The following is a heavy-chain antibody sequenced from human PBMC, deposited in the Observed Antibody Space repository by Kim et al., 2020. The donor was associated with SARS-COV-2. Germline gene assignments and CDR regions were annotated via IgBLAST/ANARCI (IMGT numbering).Heavy chain of an antibody. Sequence: SETLSLTCAVSGGSISSSNWWSWVRQPPGKGLEWIGEIYHSGSTNYNPSLKSRVTISVDKSKNQFSLKLSSVTAADTAVYYCASNYGDYAWSYYYYGMDVWGQGTTVTVSS. CDR3: ASNYGDYAWSYYYYGMDV. CDR1: GGSISSSNW. J-gene: IGHJ6*02. D-gene: IGHD4-17*01. V-gene: IGHV4-4*02. CDR2: IYHSGST.